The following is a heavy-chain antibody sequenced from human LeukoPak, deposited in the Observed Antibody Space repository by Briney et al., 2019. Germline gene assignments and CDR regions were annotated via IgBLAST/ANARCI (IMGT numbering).Heavy chain of an antibody. CDR2: ISGSGGST. J-gene: IGHJ4*02. Sequence: GGSLRLSCAASGFTFSIYAMSWVRQAPGKGLEWVSAISGSGGSTYYADSVKGRFTISRDNSKNTLYLQMNSLRAEDTAVYYCAKDLATYYYDSSGYSFDYWGQGTLVTVSS. V-gene: IGHV3-23*01. CDR3: AKDLATYYYDSSGYSFDY. D-gene: IGHD3-22*01. CDR1: GFTFSIYA.